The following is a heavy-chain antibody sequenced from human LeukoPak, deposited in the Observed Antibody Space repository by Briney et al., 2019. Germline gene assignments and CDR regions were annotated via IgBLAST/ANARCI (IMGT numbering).Heavy chain of an antibody. D-gene: IGHD6-19*01. Sequence: SETLSLTCTVSGGSISSYYWSWIRQPPGKGLEWIGYVYYSGSTNYNPSLKSRVTISVDTSKNQFSLKLSSVTAADTAVYYCARFKRAGGWSYFDYWGQGTLVTVSS. J-gene: IGHJ4*02. CDR2: VYYSGST. CDR1: GGSISSYY. V-gene: IGHV4-59*01. CDR3: ARFKRAGGWSYFDY.